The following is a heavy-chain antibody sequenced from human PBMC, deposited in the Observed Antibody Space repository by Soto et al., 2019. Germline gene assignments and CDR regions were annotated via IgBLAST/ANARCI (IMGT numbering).Heavy chain of an antibody. V-gene: IGHV3-33*01. J-gene: IGHJ6*02. CDR3: ARDRGFRGCSSCYYYYGMDV. Sequence: ESGGGVVQPGRSLRLSCAASGFTFSSYGMHWVRQAPGKGLEWVAVIWYDGSNKYYADSVKGRFTISRDNSKNTLYLQMNSLRAEDTAVYYCARDRGFRGCSSCYYYYGMDVWGQGTTVTVSS. CDR2: IWYDGSNK. CDR1: GFTFSSYG. D-gene: IGHD6-19*01.